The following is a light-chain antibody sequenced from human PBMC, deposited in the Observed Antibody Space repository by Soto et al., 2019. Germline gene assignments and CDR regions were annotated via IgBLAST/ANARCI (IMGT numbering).Light chain of an antibody. Sequence: DIVMTQSPDSLALSLGETATINCKSSQGLLYRSNNENYLAWYQQKPGQAPKLLIYWASTRESGVPERFSGSRSGTDFTLTISSLQPEDFATYYCQQSYSTPQTFGQGTKVDIK. CDR2: WAS. CDR1: QGLLYRSNNENY. J-gene: IGKJ1*01. V-gene: IGKV4-1*01. CDR3: QQSYSTPQT.